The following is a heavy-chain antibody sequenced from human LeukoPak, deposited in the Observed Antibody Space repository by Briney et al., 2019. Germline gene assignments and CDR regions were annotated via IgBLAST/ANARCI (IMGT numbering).Heavy chain of an antibody. V-gene: IGHV4-59*01. Sequence: KASETLSLTCTVSGGSISSYYWSWIRQPPGKGLEWIGYIYYSGSTNYNPSLKSRVTISVDTSKNQFSLKLSSVTAADTAVYYCARVPEAPNSSGWLYYYYYMDVWGKGTTVTVSS. CDR1: GGSISSYY. D-gene: IGHD6-19*01. CDR2: IYYSGST. CDR3: ARVPEAPNSSGWLYYYYYMDV. J-gene: IGHJ6*03.